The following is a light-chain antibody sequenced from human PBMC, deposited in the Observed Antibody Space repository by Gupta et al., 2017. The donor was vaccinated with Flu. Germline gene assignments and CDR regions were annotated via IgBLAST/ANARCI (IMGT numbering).Light chain of an antibody. CDR2: DAS. Sequence: DIQMTQSPSSLSASVGDRVTITCQASQDISNYLNLYQQKPGKAPKLLIYDASKFEKGVPLSFSGSGSGKDFTFTSSSLQPEDLAKYYCQQDYNLHVFGHGTKVDIK. J-gene: IGKJ3*01. CDR3: QQDYNLHV. V-gene: IGKV1-33*01. CDR1: QDISNY.